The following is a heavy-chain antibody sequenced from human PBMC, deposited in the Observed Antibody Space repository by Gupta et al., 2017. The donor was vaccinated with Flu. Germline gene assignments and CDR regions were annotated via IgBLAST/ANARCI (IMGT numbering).Heavy chain of an antibody. CDR3: ARRITGNGGFYDIFDL. CDR2: IDPTDSYT. D-gene: IGHD1-20*01. V-gene: IGHV5-10-1*01. CDR1: GYSFTSYW. J-gene: IGHJ3*01. Sequence: EVQLVQSGAEVTKPGESLRISCKGSGYSFTSYWISWVRLMPGKGLEWMGKIDPTDSYTNYSPAFQGHITISGDKSISTAYLQWNSLKASDTAMYFCARRITGNGGFYDIFDLWGQGTMVTVSS.